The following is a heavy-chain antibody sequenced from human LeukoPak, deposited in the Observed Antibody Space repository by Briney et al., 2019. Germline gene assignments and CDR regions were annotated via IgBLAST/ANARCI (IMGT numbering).Heavy chain of an antibody. J-gene: IGHJ2*01. Sequence: PSETLSLTCTVSGGSISSGDYYWSWIRQPPGKGLEWIGYIYYSGSTYYNPSLKSRVTISVDTSKNQFSLKLSSVTAADTAVYYCARENIVVVPAAIPSYWYFDLWGRGTLVTVSS. V-gene: IGHV4-30-4*08. CDR3: ARENIVVVPAAIPSYWYFDL. CDR2: IYYSGST. CDR1: GGSISSGDYY. D-gene: IGHD2-2*02.